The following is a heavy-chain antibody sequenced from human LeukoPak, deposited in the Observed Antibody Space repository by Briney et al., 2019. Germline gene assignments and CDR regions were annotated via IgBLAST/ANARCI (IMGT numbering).Heavy chain of an antibody. Sequence: SETLSLTCTVSGGSISSSSYYWSWIRQPAGKGLEWIGRIYTSGSTNYNPSLKSRVTISVDTSKNQFSLKLSSVTAADTAVYYCAREGGYDLGWVIDYWGQGTLVTVSS. D-gene: IGHD5-12*01. J-gene: IGHJ4*02. V-gene: IGHV4-61*02. CDR3: AREGGYDLGWVIDY. CDR1: GGSISSSSYY. CDR2: IYTSGST.